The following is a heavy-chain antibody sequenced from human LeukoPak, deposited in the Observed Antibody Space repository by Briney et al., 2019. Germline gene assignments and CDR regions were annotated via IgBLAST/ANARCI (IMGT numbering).Heavy chain of an antibody. CDR1: GGSISSGSYL. J-gene: IGHJ5*02. D-gene: IGHD1-26*01. CDR2: ISYSGST. V-gene: IGHV4-39*07. Sequence: PSETLSLTCTVSGGSISSGSYLWGCIRQSPGKGLEWIGSISYSGSTYYNPSLKTRVTVSVDTSKNQFSLKVTSVTAADTAVYYCARWVGNRNWFDPWGQGTLVTVSS. CDR3: ARWVGNRNWFDP.